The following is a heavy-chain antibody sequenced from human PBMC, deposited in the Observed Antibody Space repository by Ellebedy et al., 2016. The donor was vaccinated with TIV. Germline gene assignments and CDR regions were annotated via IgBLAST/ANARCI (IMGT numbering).Heavy chain of an antibody. CDR1: GGSISSYY. D-gene: IGHD4-17*01. CDR2: IYYSGST. Sequence: MPSETLSLTCTVSGGSISSYYWSWIRQPPGKGLEWIGYIYYSGSTHYNPSLKSRVTISVDTSTNQFSLKLSSVTDADPAVYYCASSADGADFDYWGQGTLVTVSS. V-gene: IGHV4-59*01. CDR3: ASSADGADFDY. J-gene: IGHJ4*02.